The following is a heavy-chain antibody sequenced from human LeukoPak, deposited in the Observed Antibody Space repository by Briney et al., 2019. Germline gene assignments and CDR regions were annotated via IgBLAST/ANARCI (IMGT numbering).Heavy chain of an antibody. D-gene: IGHD4-23*01. J-gene: IGHJ4*02. CDR1: GFTFSGYW. Sequence: PGGSLRLSCAASGFTFSGYWMYWVRQAPGKGLVWISRIVSDGSSTTYADSVKGRFTISRDNAKNTLYLQMNSLRAEDTAVYYCTRGNSGHDYWGQGILVTVSS. CDR3: TRGNSGHDY. CDR2: IVSDGSST. V-gene: IGHV3-74*01.